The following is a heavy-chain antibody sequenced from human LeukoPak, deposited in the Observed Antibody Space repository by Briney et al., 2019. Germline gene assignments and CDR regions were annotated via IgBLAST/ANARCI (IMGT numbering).Heavy chain of an antibody. Sequence: SETLSLTCTVSGGSISSYYWSWIRQPAGKGLEWIGRIYTSGSTNYNPSLKSRVTMSVDTSKNQFSLKLSSVTAADTAVYYCARVTHYYDSSGYLLDAFDIWGQGTMVTVSS. V-gene: IGHV4-4*07. CDR2: IYTSGST. CDR1: GGSISSYY. CDR3: ARVTHYYDSSGYLLDAFDI. J-gene: IGHJ3*02. D-gene: IGHD3-22*01.